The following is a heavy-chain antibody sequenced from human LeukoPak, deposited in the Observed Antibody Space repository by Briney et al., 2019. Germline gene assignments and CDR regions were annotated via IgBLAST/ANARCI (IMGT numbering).Heavy chain of an antibody. V-gene: IGHV3-21*01. D-gene: IGHD4-17*01. J-gene: IGHJ6*02. Sequence: IPGGSLRLSCAASGFTFSSYSMNWVRQAPGKGLEWVSSISNSGAYIYYADSVKGRFTISRDNAKNSLYLQMNSLRAEDTAIYYCSRGHYGDTYGMDVWGQGTTVTVSS. CDR3: SRGHYGDTYGMDV. CDR1: GFTFSSYS. CDR2: ISNSGAYI.